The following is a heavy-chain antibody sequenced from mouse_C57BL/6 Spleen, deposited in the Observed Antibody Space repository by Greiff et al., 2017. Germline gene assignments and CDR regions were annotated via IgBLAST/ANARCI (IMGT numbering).Heavy chain of an antibody. CDR3: GLITTVVSPFDY. CDR1: GYTFTDYN. J-gene: IGHJ2*01. CDR2: INPNNGGT. Sequence: EVQLQQSGPELVKPGASVKMSCKASGYTFTDYNMHWVKQSHGKSLEWIGYINPNNGGTSYNQKFKGKATLTVNKSSSTAYMELRSLTSEDSAVYYCGLITTVVSPFDYWGQGTTLTVSS. D-gene: IGHD1-1*01. V-gene: IGHV1-22*01.